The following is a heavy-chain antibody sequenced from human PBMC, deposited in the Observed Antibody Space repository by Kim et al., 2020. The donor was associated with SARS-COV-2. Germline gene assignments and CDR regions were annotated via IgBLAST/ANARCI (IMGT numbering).Heavy chain of an antibody. J-gene: IGHJ4*02. D-gene: IGHD6-19*01. V-gene: IGHV4-59*01. CDR2: IYYSGST. CDR1: GGSISSYY. CDR3: ARGWEDGSGWPRIWDY. Sequence: SETLSLTCTVSGGSISSYYWSWIRQPPGKGLEWIGYIYYSGSTNYNPSLKSRVTISVDTSKNQFSLKLSSVTAADTAVYYCARGWEDGSGWPRIWDYWGQGTLVTVSS.